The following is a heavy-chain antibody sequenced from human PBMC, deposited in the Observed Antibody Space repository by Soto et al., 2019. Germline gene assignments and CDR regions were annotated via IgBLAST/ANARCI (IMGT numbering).Heavy chain of an antibody. J-gene: IGHJ3*02. CDR2: IWYDGSNK. D-gene: IGHD2-2*01. Sequence: GGSLRLSCAASGFTFSSYGMHWVRQAPGKGLEWVAVIWYDGSNKYYADSVKGRFTISRDNSKNTLYLQMNSLRAEDTAVYYCARGYCSSTSCYGGRVAFDIWGQGTMVTVSS. CDR3: ARGYCSSTSCYGGRVAFDI. CDR1: GFTFSSYG. V-gene: IGHV3-33*01.